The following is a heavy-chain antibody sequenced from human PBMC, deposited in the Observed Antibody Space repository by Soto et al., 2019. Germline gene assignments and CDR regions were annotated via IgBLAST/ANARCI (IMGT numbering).Heavy chain of an antibody. CDR2: ISGSDNRV. CDR1: GFTFSTYH. CDR3: AKILSLTRSYWHGMDV. Sequence: GGSLRLSCAASGFTFSTYHMVWVRQAPGKGLESVASISGSDNRVFYTDSVKGRFTVSRDNSKSTLYLQVNSLRVEDSAIYYCAKILSLTRSYWHGMDVWGQGTTVTVSS. V-gene: IGHV3-23*01. D-gene: IGHD4-17*01. J-gene: IGHJ6*02.